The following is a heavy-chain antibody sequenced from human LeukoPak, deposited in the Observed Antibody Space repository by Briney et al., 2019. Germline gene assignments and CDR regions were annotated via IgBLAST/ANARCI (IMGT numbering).Heavy chain of an antibody. Sequence: ASVTVSCKASGYTFTIYDINWVRQAPGQGLGWMGWMNPNSGNTGYAQKFQGRVTMPRHTSISTAYMELSSLRSEDTAVYYCERALRITMVRGVIGHWGQGTLVTVSS. V-gene: IGHV1-8*01. CDR3: ERALRITMVRGVIGH. CDR1: GYTFTIYD. J-gene: IGHJ4*02. D-gene: IGHD3-10*01. CDR2: MNPNSGNT.